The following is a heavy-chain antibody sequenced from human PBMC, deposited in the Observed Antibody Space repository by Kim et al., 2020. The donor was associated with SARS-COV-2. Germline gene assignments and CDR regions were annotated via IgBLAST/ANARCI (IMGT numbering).Heavy chain of an antibody. CDR1: GGTFSSYA. CDR2: IIPILGIA. J-gene: IGHJ6*03. Sequence: SVKVSCKASGGTFSSYAISWVRQAPGQGLEWMGRIIPILGIANYAQKFQGRVTITADKSTSTAYMELSSLRSEDTAVYYCARHKQQLVPHYYYYYMDVWGEGTTVTVSS. V-gene: IGHV1-69*04. D-gene: IGHD6-13*01. CDR3: ARHKQQLVPHYYYYYMDV.